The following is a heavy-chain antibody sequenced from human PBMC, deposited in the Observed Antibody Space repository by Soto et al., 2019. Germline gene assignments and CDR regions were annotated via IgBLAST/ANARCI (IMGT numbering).Heavy chain of an antibody. CDR2: INPNSGGT. V-gene: IGHV1-2*04. CDR1: GYTFTGYY. CDR3: ARAWGSYDFGSGYDPIENWFDP. Sequence: QVQLVQSGAEVKKPGASVKVSCKASGYTFTGYYMHWVRQAPGQGLEWMGWINPNSGGTNYAQKFQGWVTMTRDTSISTAYMELSRLRSDDTAVYYCARAWGSYDFGSGYDPIENWFDPWGQGTLVTVSS. D-gene: IGHD3-3*01. J-gene: IGHJ5*02.